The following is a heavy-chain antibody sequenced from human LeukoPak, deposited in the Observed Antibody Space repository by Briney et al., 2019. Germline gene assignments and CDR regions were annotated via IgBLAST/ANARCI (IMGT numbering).Heavy chain of an antibody. CDR1: GFTFSSYS. CDR2: ISSSSSYI. CDR3: ARSLRFLEWLLDY. J-gene: IGHJ4*02. D-gene: IGHD3-3*01. Sequence: GGSLRLSCAASGFTFSSYSMNWVRQAPGKGLEWVLSISSSSSYIYYADSVKGRFTISRDNAKNSLYLQMNSLRAEDTAVYYCARSLRFLEWLLDYWGQGTLVTVSS. V-gene: IGHV3-21*01.